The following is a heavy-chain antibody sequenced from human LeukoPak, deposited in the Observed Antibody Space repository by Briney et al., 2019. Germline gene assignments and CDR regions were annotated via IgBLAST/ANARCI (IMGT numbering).Heavy chain of an antibody. CDR2: ISGSGGST. D-gene: IGHD3-22*01. Sequence: GGSLRLSCAASGFTFSSYAMSWVRQAPGKGLEWVSAISGSGGSTYYADSVKGRFTISRDNSKNTLYLQMNSLRAEDTAVYYCERDRVTMIVVALDAFDIWGRGTMVTVSS. V-gene: IGHV3-23*01. CDR1: GFTFSSYA. CDR3: ERDRVTMIVVALDAFDI. J-gene: IGHJ3*02.